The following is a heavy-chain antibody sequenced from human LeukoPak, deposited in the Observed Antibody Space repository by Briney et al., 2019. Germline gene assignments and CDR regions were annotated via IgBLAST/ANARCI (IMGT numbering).Heavy chain of an antibody. J-gene: IGHJ4*02. CDR3: ARGQGSGYYFSLDY. CDR2: MSSSGRT. V-gene: IGHV4-39*07. D-gene: IGHD3-22*01. CDR1: GDSISSSSFY. Sequence: PSETLPLTCTVSGDSISSSSFYWGWIRQPPGKGLEWIGSMSSSGRTYSNPSLTGRISISVDTSKNQFSLKLSSVTAADTAVYYCARGQGSGYYFSLDYWGQGTLVTVSS.